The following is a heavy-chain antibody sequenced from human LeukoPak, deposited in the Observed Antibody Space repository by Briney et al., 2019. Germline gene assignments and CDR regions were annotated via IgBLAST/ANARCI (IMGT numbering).Heavy chain of an antibody. CDR2: IYPRDSDT. D-gene: IGHD3-10*01. V-gene: IGHV5-51*01. Sequence: RGESLKISCKASGYTFTHQWIGWVRQKSGRGLEWMGIIYPRDSDTRYSPSFQGHVTISADTSINTAYLEWSRLEASDTAIYYCARHSDVIGAIWGQGTLVTVSS. CDR1: GYTFTHQW. CDR3: ARHSDVIGAI. J-gene: IGHJ4*02.